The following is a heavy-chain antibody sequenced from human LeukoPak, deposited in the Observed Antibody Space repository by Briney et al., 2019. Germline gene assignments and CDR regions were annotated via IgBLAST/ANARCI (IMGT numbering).Heavy chain of an antibody. CDR2: IYYSGST. CDR3: XXVEGYCSSTSCYPTTLDI. V-gene: IGHV4-59*08. J-gene: IGHJ3*02. D-gene: IGHD2-2*01. Sequence: SETLSLTCTVSGGSISSYYWSWIRQPPGKGLEWIGCIYYSGSTNYNPSLKSRVTISVDTSKNQFSLKLSSVTAADTAVYYCXXVEGYCSSTSCYPTTLDIWGQGTMVTVSS. CDR1: GGSISSYY.